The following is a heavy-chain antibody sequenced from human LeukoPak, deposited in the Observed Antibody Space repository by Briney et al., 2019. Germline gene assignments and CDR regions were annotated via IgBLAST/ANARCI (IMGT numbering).Heavy chain of an antibody. V-gene: IGHV3-23*01. J-gene: IGHJ3*02. D-gene: IGHD5-12*01. CDR1: EFTFRSYA. CDR2: IGGSGGSK. Sequence: PGGPLRLPFTAFEFTFRSYAMTWFRKAPGKGLGWFSAIGGSGGSKYYADSGKGRFTISRANSKNTLYLQMNSLRAEDTAVYYCAKLGRGPESAFDIWGQGTMVTVSS. CDR3: AKLGRGPESAFDI.